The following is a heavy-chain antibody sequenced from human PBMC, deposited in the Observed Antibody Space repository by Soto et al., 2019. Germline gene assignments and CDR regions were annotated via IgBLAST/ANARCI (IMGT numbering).Heavy chain of an antibody. CDR2: VYSNGTT. V-gene: IGHV4-59*01. J-gene: IGHJ4*02. CDR1: GDSITHYY. Sequence: SETLSLTCTVSGDSITHYYWSWIRRPPGKELEWIGFVYSNGTTSYNRSLKSRVTMSVDTSKNQFSLKLRSVTAADTAVYYCARTPHIWGQGTLVTVSS. CDR3: ARTPHI.